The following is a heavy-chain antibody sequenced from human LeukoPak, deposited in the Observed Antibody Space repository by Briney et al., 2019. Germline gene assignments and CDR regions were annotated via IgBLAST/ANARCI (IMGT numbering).Heavy chain of an antibody. J-gene: IGHJ6*03. V-gene: IGHV4-39*01. CDR2: IYYSGSA. CDR1: GDSISSSGYY. CDR3: ARPPTTGFPYYHTDV. D-gene: IGHD4-11*01. Sequence: PSETLSLTCTVSGDSISSSGYYWGWIRQPPGKGLEWIGSIYYSGSAYYNPSLKSRVTMTVDTSKNQFSLKLSSVTAADTAVYYCARPPTTGFPYYHTDVWGKGTTVTVSS.